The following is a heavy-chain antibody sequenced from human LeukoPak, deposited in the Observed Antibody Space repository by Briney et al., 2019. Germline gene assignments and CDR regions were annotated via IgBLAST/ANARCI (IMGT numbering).Heavy chain of an antibody. CDR2: IRYDGSNK. CDR3: AKDRIAAAGITACDY. J-gene: IGHJ4*02. Sequence: GGTLRLSCAASGFTFSSYGMHWVRQAPGKGLEWVAFIRYDGSNKYYADSVKGRFTISRDNYKNTLYLQMNSLRAEDTAVYYCAKDRIAAAGITACDYWGQGTLVTVSS. CDR1: GFTFSSYG. D-gene: IGHD6-13*01. V-gene: IGHV3-30*02.